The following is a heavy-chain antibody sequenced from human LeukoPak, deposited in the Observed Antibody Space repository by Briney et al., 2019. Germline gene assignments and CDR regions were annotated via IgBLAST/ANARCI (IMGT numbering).Heavy chain of an antibody. CDR2: INHSGST. CDR1: GGSFSGYY. V-gene: IGHV4-34*01. Sequence: SETLSLTCAVYGGSFSGYYWSWIRQPPGKGLEWIGEINHSGSTNYNPSLKSRVTISVDTSKNQFSPKLSSVTAADTAVYYCARGLEMVAFDIWGQGTMVTVSS. J-gene: IGHJ3*02. D-gene: IGHD2-8*01. CDR3: ARGLEMVAFDI.